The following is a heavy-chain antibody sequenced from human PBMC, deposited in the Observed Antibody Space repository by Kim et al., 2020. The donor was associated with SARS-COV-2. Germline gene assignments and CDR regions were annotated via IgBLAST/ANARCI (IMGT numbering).Heavy chain of an antibody. Sequence: SETLSLTCTVSGGSISSGDYYWSWIRQPPGKGLEWIGYIYYSGSTYYNPSLKSRVTISVDTSKNQFSLKLSSVTAADTAVYYCARDVLVWGSLRIYWYFDLWVRGTLVTVSP. D-gene: IGHD7-27*01. J-gene: IGHJ2*01. CDR2: IYYSGST. CDR3: ARDVLVWGSLRIYWYFDL. V-gene: IGHV4-30-4*01. CDR1: GGSISSGDYY.